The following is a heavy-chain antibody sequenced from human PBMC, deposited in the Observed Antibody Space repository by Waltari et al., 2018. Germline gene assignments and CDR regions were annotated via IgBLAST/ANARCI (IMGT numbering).Heavy chain of an antibody. CDR1: GSSFTNYW. V-gene: IGHV5-51*03. CDR2: IYPGDSDT. J-gene: IGHJ2*01. CDR3: ATHLGGHSGYIPWYFDL. D-gene: IGHD5-12*01. Sequence: EVQLVQSGAAVKKPGASLTISCKGSGSSFTNYWIRWLRPMPGKGLEWMGIIYPGDSDTRYSPSFQGQVTISADKSISTAYLQWSSLKASDTAMYYCATHLGGHSGYIPWYFDLWGRGTLVTVSS.